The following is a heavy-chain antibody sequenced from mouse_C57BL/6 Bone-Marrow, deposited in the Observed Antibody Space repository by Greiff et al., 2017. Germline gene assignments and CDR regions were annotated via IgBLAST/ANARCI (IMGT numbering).Heavy chain of an antibody. Sequence: VQVVESGPGLVAPSQSLSITCTVSGFSLTSYAISWVRQPPGKGLEWLGVIWTGGGTNYNSALKSRLSISKDNSKSQVFLKMNSLQTDDTARYYCARSYYYGSSFYFDYWGQGTTLTVSS. CDR2: IWTGGGT. D-gene: IGHD1-1*01. V-gene: IGHV2-9-1*01. CDR3: ARSYYYGSSFYFDY. J-gene: IGHJ2*01. CDR1: GFSLTSYA.